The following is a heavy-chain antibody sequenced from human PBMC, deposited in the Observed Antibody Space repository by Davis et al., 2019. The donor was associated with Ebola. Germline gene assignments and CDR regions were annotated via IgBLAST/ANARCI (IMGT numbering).Heavy chain of an antibody. J-gene: IGHJ6*02. Sequence: PGGSLRLSCAASGFTFSNYEMNWVRQAPGKGLEWVSYISSSSSTIYYADSVKGRFTISRDNAKNSLYLQMNSLRAEDTAVYYCAREDYPRGMDVWGQGTTVTVSS. CDR3: AREDYPRGMDV. CDR1: GFTFSNYE. V-gene: IGHV3-48*01. CDR2: ISSSSSTI. D-gene: IGHD4-11*01.